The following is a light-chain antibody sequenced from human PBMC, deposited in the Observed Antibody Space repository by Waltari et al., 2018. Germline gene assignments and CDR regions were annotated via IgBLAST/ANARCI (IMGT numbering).Light chain of an antibody. CDR1: QSVSSY. CDR2: SAS. CDR3: YQHSSGYS. Sequence: VILTQSPATLSLSPGERATLSCRASQSVSSYLAWYHQKPGQAPRLLIHSASSRATGIPDRFSGSGSGTGFTLTISSLEPEDVGVYHCYQHSSGYSFGQGTKVEIK. V-gene: IGKV3-11*01. J-gene: IGKJ2*03.